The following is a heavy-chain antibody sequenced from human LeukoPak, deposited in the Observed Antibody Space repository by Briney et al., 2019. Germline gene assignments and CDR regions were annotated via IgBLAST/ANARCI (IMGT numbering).Heavy chain of an antibody. J-gene: IGHJ4*02. CDR3: ARHADSSGYYYHFDY. Sequence: SETLSLTCGVSGGSISSYYWSWIRQSPEKGLEWIGYIHYRGSTNHNPSLKSRLTISVNTSKNHFSLKLSSVTAADTAVYYCARHADSSGYYYHFDYWGQGALVTVSS. V-gene: IGHV4-59*08. CDR1: GGSISSYY. D-gene: IGHD3-22*01. CDR2: IHYRGST.